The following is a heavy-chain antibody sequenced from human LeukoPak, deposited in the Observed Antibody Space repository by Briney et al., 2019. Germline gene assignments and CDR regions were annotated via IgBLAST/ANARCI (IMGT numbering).Heavy chain of an antibody. J-gene: IGHJ4*02. Sequence: SETLSLTCAVYGGSFSGYYWSWIRQPPGKGLEWIGEINHSGSTNYNPSLKSRVTISVDTSRNQFSLKLSSVTAADTAVYYCAHVRGYSYGYGDYWGQGTLVTVSS. CDR1: GGSFSGYY. D-gene: IGHD5-18*01. V-gene: IGHV4-34*01. CDR2: INHSGST. CDR3: AHVRGYSYGYGDY.